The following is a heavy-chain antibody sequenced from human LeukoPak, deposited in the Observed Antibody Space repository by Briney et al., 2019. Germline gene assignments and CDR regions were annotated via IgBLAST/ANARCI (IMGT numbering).Heavy chain of an antibody. CDR3: AKVSGYTSGWYVDFDC. J-gene: IGHJ4*02. CDR2: INGGGGST. D-gene: IGHD6-19*01. Sequence: HPGGSLRLSCAASGFTFSTYAMNWVRQAPGKGLEWVSDINGGGGSTYYADSVKGRFTTSRDNSKNTLYLQMSSLRAEDTAVYYCAKVSGYTSGWYVDFDCWGQGSLVTVSS. V-gene: IGHV3-23*01. CDR1: GFTFSTYA.